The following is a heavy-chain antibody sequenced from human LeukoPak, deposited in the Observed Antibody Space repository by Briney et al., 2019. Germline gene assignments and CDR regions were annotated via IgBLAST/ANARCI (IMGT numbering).Heavy chain of an antibody. CDR2: IIPIFGTA. CDR3: ARPLWAAAGTEYYYYYGMDV. Sequence: ASVKVSCKASGYTFTSYAISWVRQAPGQGLEWMGGIIPIFGTANYAQKFQGRVTITADESTSTAYMELSSLRSEDTAVYYCARPLWAAAGTEYYYYYGMDVWGQGTTVTVSS. D-gene: IGHD6-13*01. V-gene: IGHV1-69*13. CDR1: GYTFTSYA. J-gene: IGHJ6*02.